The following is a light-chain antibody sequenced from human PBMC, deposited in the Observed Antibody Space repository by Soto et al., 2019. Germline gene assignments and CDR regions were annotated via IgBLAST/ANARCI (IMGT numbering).Light chain of an antibody. CDR2: QHS. CDR3: QAWDSSTDVV. CDR1: KLGDKY. Sequence: SSELTQPPSVSVSPGQTASITCSGDKLGDKYTCWYQQKPGQSPVLVIYQHSQRPSGIPERFSGSNSGNTATLNISGTQAMDEADYYCQAWDSSTDVVFGGGTKVTVL. V-gene: IGLV3-1*01. J-gene: IGLJ2*01.